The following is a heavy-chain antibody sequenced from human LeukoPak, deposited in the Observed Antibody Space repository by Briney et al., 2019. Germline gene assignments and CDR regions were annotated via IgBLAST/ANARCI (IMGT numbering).Heavy chain of an antibody. D-gene: IGHD2-15*01. CDR2: IKQDGSDK. Sequence: GGSLRLSCAASGFTFSSYAMSWVRQAPGKGLEWVANIKQDGSDKYYVDSVKGRFTISRDNAKNSLYLQMNSLRAEDTAVYYCARSLGYCSAGSCFPFDYWGQGTLVTVSS. CDR3: ARSLGYCSAGSCFPFDY. CDR1: GFTFSSYA. J-gene: IGHJ4*02. V-gene: IGHV3-7*05.